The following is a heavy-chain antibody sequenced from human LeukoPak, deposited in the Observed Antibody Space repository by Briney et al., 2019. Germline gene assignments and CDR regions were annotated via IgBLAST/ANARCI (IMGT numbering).Heavy chain of an antibody. Sequence: GGSLRLSCDASGFTFNTYSMRWARQAPGKGLEWVSSIDSSGGYMFYADSVKGRFIISRDNAKDSLYLQMNSLRVEDTAVYYCLRGDRRDYWGQGTLVTVSS. J-gene: IGHJ4*02. CDR1: GFTFNTYS. V-gene: IGHV3-21*06. CDR2: IDSSGGYM. CDR3: LRGDRRDY.